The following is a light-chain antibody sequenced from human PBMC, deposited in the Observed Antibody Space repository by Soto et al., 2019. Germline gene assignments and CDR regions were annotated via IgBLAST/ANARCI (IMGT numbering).Light chain of an antibody. CDR2: GAS. CDR3: QQYKNWPPAYT. Sequence: EIVMTQSPATLSVSPGERVTLSCRASQSVSSNLAWYQQKPGQAPRLLISGASTRATGIPARFSGSGSGTEFTLTISSLQSEDFAVYYCQQYKNWPPAYTFGLGTKLEIK. J-gene: IGKJ2*01. CDR1: QSVSSN. V-gene: IGKV3-15*01.